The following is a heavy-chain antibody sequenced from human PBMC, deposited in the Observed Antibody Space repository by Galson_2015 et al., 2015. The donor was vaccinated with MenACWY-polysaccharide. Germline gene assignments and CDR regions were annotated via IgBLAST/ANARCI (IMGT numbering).Heavy chain of an antibody. CDR1: GFSLRTSGVS. CDR3: ARAFGYSYRLVRSSPESFDY. J-gene: IGHJ4*02. D-gene: IGHD5-18*01. CDR2: VYWDDDK. V-gene: IGHV2-5*02. Sequence: PALVKPTQTLTLTCTFSGFSLRTSGVSVGWIRQPPGKALEWLALVYWDDDKRYSPSLKSRLTITKDTSKNQVVLTMTNMDPVDTATYYCARAFGYSYRLVRSSPESFDYWGQGTLVTVSS.